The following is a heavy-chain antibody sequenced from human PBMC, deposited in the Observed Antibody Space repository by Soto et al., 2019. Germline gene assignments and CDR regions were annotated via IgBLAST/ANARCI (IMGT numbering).Heavy chain of an antibody. D-gene: IGHD2-15*01. CDR3: ARDRGYDAHDYYYNAMDV. J-gene: IGHJ6*02. CDR1: GFTFRTYT. CDR2: IRGFSPYT. Sequence: GGSLRLSCVASGFTFRTYTINWVRQAPGKGLEWVSGIRGFSPYTFYAESVKGRFTISRDNAKNSLYLQMNSLGVEDTAVYYCARDRGYDAHDYYYNAMDVWGQGTTVTVSS. V-gene: IGHV3-21*01.